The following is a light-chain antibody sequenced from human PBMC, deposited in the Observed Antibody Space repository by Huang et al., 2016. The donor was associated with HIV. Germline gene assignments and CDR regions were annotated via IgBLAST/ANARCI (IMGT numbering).Light chain of an antibody. CDR3: QKYNDVPRT. CDR2: AAS. J-gene: IGKJ1*01. CDR1: QDIDDY. Sequence: DIQMTQSPSSLSASIGDRITISCRASQDIDDYLAWYQHKPGKVPNLLIYAASTLQSGVPSRFSGSGSGTNFTLTISSLQPEDVGSYYCQKYNDVPRTFGHGTKVEIK. V-gene: IGKV1-27*01.